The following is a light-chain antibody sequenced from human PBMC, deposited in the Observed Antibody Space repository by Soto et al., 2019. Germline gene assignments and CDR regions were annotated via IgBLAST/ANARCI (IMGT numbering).Light chain of an antibody. J-gene: IGKJ1*01. Sequence: EILLTHSPVTLSLSPGGRATLSCRASQSVSSSYLAWYQQTPGQAPRLLVYDTSYRATGVPDRFSGSGSGTDFTLTISRLEPEDSAVYYCQQYNSSPWTFGQGTRWIS. CDR1: QSVSSSY. CDR3: QQYNSSPWT. V-gene: IGKV3-20*01. CDR2: DTS.